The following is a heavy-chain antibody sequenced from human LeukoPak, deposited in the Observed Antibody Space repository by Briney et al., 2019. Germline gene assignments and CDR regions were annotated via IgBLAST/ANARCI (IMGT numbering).Heavy chain of an antibody. J-gene: IGHJ5*02. CDR1: GGSISSYY. Sequence: SETLSFTCTVSGGSISSYYWSWIRQPPGKGLEWIGYIYTSGSTNYNPSLKSRVTISVDTSKNQFSLKLSSVTAADTAVYYCARYQLLSPEGNWFDPWGQGTLVTVSS. CDR2: IYTSGST. CDR3: ARYQLLSPEGNWFDP. D-gene: IGHD2-2*01. V-gene: IGHV4-4*09.